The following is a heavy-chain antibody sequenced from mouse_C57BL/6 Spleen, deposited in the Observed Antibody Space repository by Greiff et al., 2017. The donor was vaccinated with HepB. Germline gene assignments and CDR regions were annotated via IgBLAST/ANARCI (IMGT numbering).Heavy chain of an antibody. J-gene: IGHJ3*01. D-gene: IGHD2-2*01. Sequence: EVKLVESGGGLVQPGGSLKLSCAASGFTFSDYYMYWVRQTPEKRLEWVAYISNGGGSTYYPDTVKGRFTISRDNAKNTLYLQMSRRKSEDTAMYYCARGHGYDEAWFAYLGQGTLVTVSA. V-gene: IGHV5-12*01. CDR2: ISNGGGST. CDR3: ARGHGYDEAWFAY. CDR1: GFTFSDYY.